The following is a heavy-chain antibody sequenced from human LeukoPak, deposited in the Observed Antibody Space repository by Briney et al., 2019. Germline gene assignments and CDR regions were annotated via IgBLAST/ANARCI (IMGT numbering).Heavy chain of an antibody. CDR3: ARDRGYDFWSGYFDY. D-gene: IGHD3-3*01. CDR1: GFTFSSYS. Sequence: PGGSLRLSCAASGFTFSSYSMNWVRQAPGKGLEWVSSISSSSSYIYYADSVKGRFTISRDNAKNSLYLQMNSLRAEDTAVYYCARDRGYDFWSGYFDYWGQGTLVTVPS. J-gene: IGHJ4*02. V-gene: IGHV3-21*01. CDR2: ISSSSSYI.